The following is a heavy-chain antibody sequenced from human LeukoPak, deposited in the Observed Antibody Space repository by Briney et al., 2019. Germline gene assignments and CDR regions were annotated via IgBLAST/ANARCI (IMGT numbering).Heavy chain of an antibody. CDR1: GFTFSSHW. J-gene: IGHJ4*02. CDR2: IKQDGSEK. CDR3: AKSDTPWGSWYYFDY. Sequence: PGGSLRLSCAVSGFTFSSHWMSWVRQAPGKGLEWVANIKQDGSEKYYVDSVKGRFTISRDNSKNTLYLQMNSLRAEDTAVYYCAKSDTPWGSWYYFDYWGQGTLVTVSS. V-gene: IGHV3-7*03. D-gene: IGHD6-13*01.